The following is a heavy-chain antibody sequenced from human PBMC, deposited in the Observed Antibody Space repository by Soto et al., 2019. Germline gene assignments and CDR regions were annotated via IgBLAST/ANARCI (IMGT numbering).Heavy chain of an antibody. CDR3: ARDYYDSSGYLGLLDY. CDR2: ISYDGSNK. Sequence: GGSLRLSCAASGFTFSSYAMHWVRQAPGKGLEWVAVISYDGSNKYYADSVKGRFTISRDNSKNTLYLQMNSLRAEDTAVYYCARDYYDSSGYLGLLDYWGQGTLVTVSS. J-gene: IGHJ4*02. D-gene: IGHD3-22*01. V-gene: IGHV3-30-3*01. CDR1: GFTFSSYA.